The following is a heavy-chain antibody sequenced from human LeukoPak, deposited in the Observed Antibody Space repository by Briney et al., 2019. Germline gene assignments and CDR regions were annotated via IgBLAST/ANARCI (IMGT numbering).Heavy chain of an antibody. Sequence: ASVKASCKASGYTFTSYGISWVRQAPGQGLEWMGWISAYNGNTNYAQKLQGRVTMTRNTSISTAYMELSSLRSEDTAVYYCARTLLAFDIWGQGTMVTVSS. V-gene: IGHV1-18*01. J-gene: IGHJ3*02. CDR3: ARTLLAFDI. CDR2: ISAYNGNT. D-gene: IGHD1-26*01. CDR1: GYTFTSYG.